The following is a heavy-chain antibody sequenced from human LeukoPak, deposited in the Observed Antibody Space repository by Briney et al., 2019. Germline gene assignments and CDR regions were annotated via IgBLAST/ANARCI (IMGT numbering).Heavy chain of an antibody. CDR3: AREWTTWGAFDI. Sequence: PSETLSLTCTVSGGSISSRTYYWGWIRQPPGKGLVWIVSIYYTGSTFYNPSLKSRVTISVDTSKNQFSMKLSSVTAADAAVYFCAREWTTWGAFDIWGQGTMVTVSS. CDR2: IYYTGST. CDR1: GGSISSRTYY. J-gene: IGHJ3*02. D-gene: IGHD2/OR15-2a*01. V-gene: IGHV4-39*07.